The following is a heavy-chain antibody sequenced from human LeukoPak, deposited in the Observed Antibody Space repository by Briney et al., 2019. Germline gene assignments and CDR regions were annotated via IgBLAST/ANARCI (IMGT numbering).Heavy chain of an antibody. CDR2: IYTSGST. V-gene: IGHV4-61*02. CDR3: AREGGYCSSTSCYRPRSQGFDS. Sequence: SETLSLTCTISGGSISSGSYYWSWIRQPAGKGLEWIGRIYTSGSTNYNPSLKSRVTISVDTSKNQFSLKLSSVTAADTAVYYCAREGGYCSSTSCYRPRSQGFDSWGQGTLVTVSS. D-gene: IGHD2-2*02. J-gene: IGHJ4*02. CDR1: GGSISSGSYY.